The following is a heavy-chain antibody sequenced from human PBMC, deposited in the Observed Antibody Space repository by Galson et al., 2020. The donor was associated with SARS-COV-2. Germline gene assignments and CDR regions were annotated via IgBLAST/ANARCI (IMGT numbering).Heavy chain of an antibody. CDR2: IYYGGST. V-gene: IGHV4-59*01. CDR3: ARAVPAVAGTEYFDD. J-gene: IGHJ4*02. D-gene: IGHD6-19*01. CDR1: GGSFSDYY. Sequence: ETSETLSLTCAVSGGSFSDYYWSWIRQAPGKGLEWIGYIYYGGSTNYNPSLKSRVTISVDTSKNQFSLKLSSVTAADTAVYYCARAVPAVAGTEYFDDWGQGTLVTVSS.